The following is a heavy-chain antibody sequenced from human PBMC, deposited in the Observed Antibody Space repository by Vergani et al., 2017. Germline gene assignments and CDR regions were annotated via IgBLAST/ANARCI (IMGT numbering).Heavy chain of an antibody. D-gene: IGHD5-18*01. J-gene: IGHJ6*02. CDR3: ARVKLWQDYYYYGMDV. CDR2: ISSSSSYI. V-gene: IGHV3-21*01. CDR1: GFTFSSYS. Sequence: EVQLVESGGGLVKPGGSLRLSCAASGFTFSSYSMNWVRQAPGKGLEWVSSISSSSSYIYYADSVKGRFTISRDNAKNSLYLQMNSLRAEDTAVYYCARVKLWQDYYYYGMDVWGQGTTVTVSS.